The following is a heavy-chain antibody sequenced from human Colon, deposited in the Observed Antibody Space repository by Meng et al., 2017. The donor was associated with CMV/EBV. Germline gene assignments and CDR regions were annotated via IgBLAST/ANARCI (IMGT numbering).Heavy chain of an antibody. CDR1: GGSISSGGYY. CDR2: IYYSGST. V-gene: IGHV4-31*03. CDR3: ARWGTNWNLYYFDY. D-gene: IGHD1-7*01. Sequence: SETLSLTCTVSGGSISSGGYYWSWIRQHPGKGLEWIGYIYYSGSTYYNPSLKSRVTISVDTSKNQFSLKLSSVTAADTAVYYCARWGTNWNLYYFDYWGQGTLVTVSS. J-gene: IGHJ4*02.